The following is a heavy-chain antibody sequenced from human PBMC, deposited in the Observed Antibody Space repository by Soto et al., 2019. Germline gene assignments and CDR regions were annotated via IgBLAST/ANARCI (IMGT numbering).Heavy chain of an antibody. CDR2: IWYDGSNK. J-gene: IGHJ5*02. CDR3: ARDHPPVVPAAIWSWFDP. CDR1: GFTFSSYG. Sequence: PGGSLRLSCAASGFTFSSYGMHWVRQAPGKGLEWVAVIWYDGSNKYYADSVKGRFTISRDNSKNTLYLQMNSLRAEDTAVYYCARDHPPVVPAAIWSWFDPWGQGTLVTVSS. V-gene: IGHV3-33*01. D-gene: IGHD2-2*02.